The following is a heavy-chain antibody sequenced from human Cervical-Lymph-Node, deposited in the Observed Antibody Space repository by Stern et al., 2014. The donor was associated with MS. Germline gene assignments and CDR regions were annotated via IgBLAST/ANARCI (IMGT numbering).Heavy chain of an antibody. Sequence: QVQLQESGPGLVKPSETLSLTCAVSGGSISSRYWGWIRQPPGKGLEWIGLISHSGDTKSNPSLKNRGTISLDTSQNQFSLKVTSVPAADTAVYYCARLSTAVDFWGQGTLVTVSS. V-gene: IGHV4-59*08. CDR3: ARLSTAVDF. CDR1: GGSISSRY. CDR2: ISHSGDT. J-gene: IGHJ4*02.